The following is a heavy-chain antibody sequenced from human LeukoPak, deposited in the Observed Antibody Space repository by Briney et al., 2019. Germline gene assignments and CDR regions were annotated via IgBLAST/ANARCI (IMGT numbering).Heavy chain of an antibody. CDR2: IRYDGSNK. CDR1: GFTFSSYG. D-gene: IGHD6-13*01. Sequence: GGSLRLSCAASGFTFSSYGMHWVRQAPGKGLEWVAFIRYDGSNKYYADSVKGRFTISRDNSENTLYLQMNSLRAEDTTVYYCARDPAAAGIFDAFDIWGQGTMVTVSS. CDR3: ARDPAAAGIFDAFDI. V-gene: IGHV3-30*02. J-gene: IGHJ3*02.